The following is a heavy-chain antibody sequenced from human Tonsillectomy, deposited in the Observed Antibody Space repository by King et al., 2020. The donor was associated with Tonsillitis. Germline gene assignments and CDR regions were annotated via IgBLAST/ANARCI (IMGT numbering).Heavy chain of an antibody. CDR3: AKDFNLHH. J-gene: IGHJ1*01. CDR1: GFTFSSYD. CDR2: IWYDGSNK. V-gene: IGHV3-30*02. Sequence: VQLVESGGGVVQPGGSLRLSCAASGFTFSSYDMHWVRQAPGKGLEWVAFIWYDGSNKYYGDSVKGRFTISRDNSKNTLYLQMNSLRAEDTAVYYCAKDFNLHHWAQGTLVTVS.